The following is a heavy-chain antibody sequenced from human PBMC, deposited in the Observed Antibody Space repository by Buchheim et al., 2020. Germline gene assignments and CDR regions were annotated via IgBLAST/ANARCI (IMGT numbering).Heavy chain of an antibody. J-gene: IGHJ6*02. D-gene: IGHD3/OR15-3a*01. V-gene: IGHV3-21*01. Sequence: EVQLVESGGGLVKPGGSLRLSCVGSGFTLSTYNMNWVRQAPGKGLEWVSSISSTCNSIYYADSVKGRFTISRDNAKNSLYLEMNSLRAEDTAVYYCARDDMISHHYYGMDVWGQGTT. CDR1: GFTLSTYN. CDR2: ISSTCNSI. CDR3: ARDDMISHHYYGMDV.